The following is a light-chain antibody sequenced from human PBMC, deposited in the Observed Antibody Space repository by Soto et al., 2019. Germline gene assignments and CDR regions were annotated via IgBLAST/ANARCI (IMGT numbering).Light chain of an antibody. J-gene: IGKJ1*01. Sequence: EIVMTQSPATLSVSPGEGATLSCRASQGLTTKLAWYQQKPGQAPRLLIYGASIRAAGVPDRFSGSGSGTEFTLTISRLEPEDFTVYYCQQYGSPRRTFGQGTKVDIK. CDR1: QGLTTK. V-gene: IGKV3-20*01. CDR2: GAS. CDR3: QQYGSPRRT.